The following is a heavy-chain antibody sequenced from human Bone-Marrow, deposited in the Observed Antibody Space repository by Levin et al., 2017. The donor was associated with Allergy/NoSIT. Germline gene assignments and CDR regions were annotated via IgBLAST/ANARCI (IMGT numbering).Heavy chain of an antibody. CDR3: TRDRKDDYGMEV. J-gene: IGHJ6*02. V-gene: IGHV3-74*01. CDR2: INSDGSRT. Sequence: LAGGSLRLSCAASGFSGYWMHWVRQAPGKGLVWVARINSDGSRTNYADSAKGRFTISRDNAKNTLYLQMDSLRAEDTAVYYCTRDRKDDYGMEVWGQGTTAIVS. CDR1: GFSGYW. D-gene: IGHD3-16*01.